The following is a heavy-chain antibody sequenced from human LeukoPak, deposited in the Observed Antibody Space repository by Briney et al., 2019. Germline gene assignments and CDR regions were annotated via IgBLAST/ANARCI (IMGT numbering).Heavy chain of an antibody. CDR1: GYSISSGYY. Sequence: TSETLSLTCIVSGYSISSGYYWGWIRQPPGKGLEWIGSIYHSGSTNYNPSLKGRVTISVDTSKNQFSLKLSSVTAADTAVYYCARGPPDCSSTSCYAFDAFDIWGQGTMVTVSS. CDR2: IYHSGST. V-gene: IGHV4-38-2*02. CDR3: ARGPPDCSSTSCYAFDAFDI. D-gene: IGHD2-2*01. J-gene: IGHJ3*02.